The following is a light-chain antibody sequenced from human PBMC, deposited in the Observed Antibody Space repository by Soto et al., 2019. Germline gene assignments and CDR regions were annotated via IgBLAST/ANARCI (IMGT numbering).Light chain of an antibody. Sequence: EIVMTQSPATLSVSPGERATLSCRASQSVRGNLAWYQQKPGQAPRLLVYGASTRATGIADRFSGSGSGTEFTLTISSLQSEDFAVYYCQQYNNWPPRTFGQGTKVDIK. CDR3: QQYNNWPPRT. CDR1: QSVRGN. V-gene: IGKV3-15*01. J-gene: IGKJ1*01. CDR2: GAS.